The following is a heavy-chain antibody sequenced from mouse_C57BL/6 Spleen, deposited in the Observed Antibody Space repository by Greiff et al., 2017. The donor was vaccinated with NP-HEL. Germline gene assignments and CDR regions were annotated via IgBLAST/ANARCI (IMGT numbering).Heavy chain of an antibody. CDR1: GYTFTSYW. CDR2: IDPSDSYT. CDR3: ARAVTTPFAY. V-gene: IGHV1-50*01. D-gene: IGHD2-2*01. Sequence: QVQLQQPGAELVKPGASVKLSCKASGYTFTSYWMQWVKQRPGQGLEWIGEIDPSDSYTNYNQKFKGKATLTVDKSSSTAYMQLSSLTSEDSAVYYCARAVTTPFAYWGQGTLVTVSA. J-gene: IGHJ3*01.